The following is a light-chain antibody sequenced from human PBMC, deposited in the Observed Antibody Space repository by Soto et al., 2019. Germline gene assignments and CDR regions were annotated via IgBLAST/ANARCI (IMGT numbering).Light chain of an antibody. CDR3: QQFYTWPVT. J-gene: IGKJ4*01. CDR1: QSVSNN. Sequence: EIVLTQSPGTLSLSPGERATLSCRASQSVSNNYLAWYQHKPGQAPRLLISGASTGATGIPARFSGSGSGTEFTLTINSLQSEDFAVYYCQQFYTWPVTFGGGTKVDI. CDR2: GAS. V-gene: IGKV3-15*01.